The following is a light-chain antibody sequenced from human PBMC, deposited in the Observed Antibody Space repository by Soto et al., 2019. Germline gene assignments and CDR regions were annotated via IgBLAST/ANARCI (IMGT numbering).Light chain of an antibody. Sequence: QSALTQPASVSGCPGQSITISCTGTSSDVGGYNYVSWYQQHPGKAPKLIISDVSNRPSGVSNRFSGSKSGNTASLTISGLQAEDEADYYCNSYTSSSTHVFGTGTKVTVL. J-gene: IGLJ1*01. V-gene: IGLV2-14*03. CDR3: NSYTSSSTHV. CDR1: SSDVGGYNY. CDR2: DVS.